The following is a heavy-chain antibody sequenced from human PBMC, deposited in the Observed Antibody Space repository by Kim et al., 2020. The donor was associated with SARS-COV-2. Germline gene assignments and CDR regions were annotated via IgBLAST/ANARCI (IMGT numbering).Heavy chain of an antibody. V-gene: IGHV4-31*03. CDR2: IYYSGST. D-gene: IGHD3-22*01. Sequence: TLSLTCTVSGGSISSGGYYWSWIHQHPGKGLEWIGYIYYSGSTYYNPSLKSRVTISVDTSKNQFSLKLSSVTAADTAVYYCARGRAYYDSSGYYFDYWGQGTLVTVSS. CDR3: ARGRAYYDSSGYYFDY. CDR1: GGSISSGGYY. J-gene: IGHJ4*02.